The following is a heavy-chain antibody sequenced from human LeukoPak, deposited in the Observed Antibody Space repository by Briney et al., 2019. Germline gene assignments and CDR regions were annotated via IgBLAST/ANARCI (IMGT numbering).Heavy chain of an antibody. Sequence: SETLSLTCTVSGGSISSYYWSWIRQPPGKGLEWIGYIYYSGSTNYNPSLKSRVTISVDTSKNQFSLKLSSVTAADTAVYYCVRAHYSGYDVHAFDIWGQGTMVTVSS. CDR2: IYYSGST. CDR3: VRAHYSGYDVHAFDI. D-gene: IGHD5-12*01. J-gene: IGHJ3*02. CDR1: GGSISSYY. V-gene: IGHV4-59*01.